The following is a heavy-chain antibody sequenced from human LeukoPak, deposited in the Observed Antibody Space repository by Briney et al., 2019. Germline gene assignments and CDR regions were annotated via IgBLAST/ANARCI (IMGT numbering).Heavy chain of an antibody. D-gene: IGHD1-26*01. CDR3: AKKYSGSYLSDFDS. CDR1: GFTFRNYG. CDR2: MWYDGSNE. Sequence: GRSLRLACAVSGFTFRNYGMHWVRQAPGKGLEWVALMWYDGSNEYYADSVKGRFTISRDNSKSTLYLQMNSLSAEDTAIYYCAKKYSGSYLSDFDSWGQGTLVTVSS. J-gene: IGHJ4*02. V-gene: IGHV3-33*06.